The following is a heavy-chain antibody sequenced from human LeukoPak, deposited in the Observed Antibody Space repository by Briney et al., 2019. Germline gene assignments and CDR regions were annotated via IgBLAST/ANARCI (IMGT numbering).Heavy chain of an antibody. V-gene: IGHV4-39*01. D-gene: IGHD3-9*01. J-gene: IGHJ1*01. CDR3: ARHGAMTGNFQH. CDR1: GGSISSGSYY. CDR2: IYYSGST. Sequence: PSETLSLTCTVSGGSISSGSYYWGWIRQPRRKGLEWIGSIYYSGSTYYNPSLKSRVTISVDTSSNQFSLRLSSVTAADMAVYYCARHGAMTGNFQHWGQGTLVTVSS.